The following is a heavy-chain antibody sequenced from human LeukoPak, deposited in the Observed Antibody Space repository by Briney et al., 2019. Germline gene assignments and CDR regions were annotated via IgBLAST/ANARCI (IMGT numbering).Heavy chain of an antibody. J-gene: IGHJ4*02. Sequence: ASVKVSCKASGYTFSGYYIHWVRQAPGQGLEWMGWINPNNGATNFAQKFQGGVTMTRDTSITTTYMELNSLTSDDTAIYYCARYNWNDVVSALDSWGQGTLVTVSS. D-gene: IGHD1-1*01. CDR3: ARYNWNDVVSALDS. V-gene: IGHV1-2*02. CDR2: INPNNGAT. CDR1: GYTFSGYY.